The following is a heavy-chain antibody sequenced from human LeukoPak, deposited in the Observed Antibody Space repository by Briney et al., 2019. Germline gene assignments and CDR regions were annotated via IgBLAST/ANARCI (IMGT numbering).Heavy chain of an antibody. CDR3: ARDLTTYSRSTSRYNWFDP. CDR1: GGSISSYY. D-gene: IGHD6-13*01. Sequence: SETLSLTCTVSGGSISSYYWSWIRQPPGKGLEWIGYIYYSGSTNYNPSLKSRVTISVDTSKNQFSLKLSSVTAADTAVYYCARDLTTYSRSTSRYNWFDPWGQGTLVTVSS. CDR2: IYYSGST. V-gene: IGHV4-59*01. J-gene: IGHJ5*02.